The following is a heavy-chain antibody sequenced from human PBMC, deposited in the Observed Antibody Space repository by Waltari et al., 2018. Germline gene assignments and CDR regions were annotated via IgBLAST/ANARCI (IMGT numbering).Heavy chain of an antibody. CDR3: ATFPLRPSRIAAALYY. J-gene: IGHJ4*02. Sequence: QVQLVQSGAEVKKPGASVKVSCKASGYTFTSYAMHWVLQAPGQRLEWMGWINAGNGNTKYSQKFQGRVTITRDTSASTAYMELSSLRSEDTAVYYCATFPLRPSRIAAALYYWGQGTLVTVSS. D-gene: IGHD6-13*01. V-gene: IGHV1-3*01. CDR1: GYTFTSYA. CDR2: INAGNGNT.